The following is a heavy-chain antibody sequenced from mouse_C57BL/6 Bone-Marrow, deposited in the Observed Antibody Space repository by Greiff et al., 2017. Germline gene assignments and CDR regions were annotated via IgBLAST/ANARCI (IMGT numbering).Heavy chain of an antibody. Sequence: EVKLQESGPGLVKPSQSLSLTCSVTGYSITSGYYWNWIRQFPGNKLEWMGYISYDGSNNYNPPLKNRISITRDTSKNQFFLKLNSVTTEDTATYYCAKYGNYWYFDVWGTGTTVTVSS. CDR1: GYSITSGYY. D-gene: IGHD2-1*01. CDR3: AKYGNYWYFDV. V-gene: IGHV3-6*01. J-gene: IGHJ1*03. CDR2: ISYDGSN.